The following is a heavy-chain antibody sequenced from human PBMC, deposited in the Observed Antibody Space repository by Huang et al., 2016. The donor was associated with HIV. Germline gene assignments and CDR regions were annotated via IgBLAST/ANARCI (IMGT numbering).Heavy chain of an antibody. J-gene: IGHJ4*02. V-gene: IGHV4-61*01. CDR1: GGSVSSDATYY. CDR2: FYYSGST. Sequence: QVQLQESGPGLVKPSETLSLTCTVSGGSVSSDATYYWSWFRQPPGKGLEWIGYFYYSGSTNDNPSLKSRVTISVNTSKNQFSLKLTSVTAADTAVYYCARGAFLDFWGQGTLVTVSS. CDR3: ARGAFLDF. D-gene: IGHD3-3*01.